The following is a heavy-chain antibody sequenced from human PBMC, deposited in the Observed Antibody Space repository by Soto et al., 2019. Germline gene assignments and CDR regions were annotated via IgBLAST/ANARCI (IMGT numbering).Heavy chain of an antibody. CDR3: ARGKGWFDP. J-gene: IGHJ5*02. CDR2: IKQDGSEK. CDR1: GVTVRGDW. Sequence: GGSPRLSCAASGVTVRGDWMSWLRQAPGKGPEWVANIKQDGSEKYYVDSVRGRFTIFRDSAKNSLYMQMNSLRVEDTAVYYCARGKGWFDPWGQGTLVTVSS. V-gene: IGHV3-7*01.